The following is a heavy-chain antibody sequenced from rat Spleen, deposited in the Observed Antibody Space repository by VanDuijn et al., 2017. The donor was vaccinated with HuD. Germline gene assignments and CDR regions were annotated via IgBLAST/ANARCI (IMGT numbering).Heavy chain of an antibody. Sequence: EVQLQESGPGLVKPSQSLSLTCSVTGHSISSSYRWNWIRKFPGNKMEWMVYINYSGSTTYNPSLKSRMSITRDSSKNQFFLQLNSVTTDDTATYYCARTEGVHYNLPFADWGQGTLVTVSS. CDR3: ARTEGVHYNLPFAD. V-gene: IGHV3-3*01. CDR2: INYSGST. CDR1: GHSISSSYR. J-gene: IGHJ3*01. D-gene: IGHD1-11*01.